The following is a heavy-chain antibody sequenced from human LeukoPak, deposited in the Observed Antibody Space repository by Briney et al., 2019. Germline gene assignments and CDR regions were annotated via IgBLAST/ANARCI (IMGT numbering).Heavy chain of an antibody. CDR2: IYYSGST. V-gene: IGHV4-31*03. J-gene: IGHJ3*02. CDR3: ARETTVTTENAFDI. CDR1: GGSISSGGYA. Sequence: PSETLSLTCTVSGGSISSGGYAWSWIRQHPGKGLEWIGYIYYSGSTYYNPSLKSRVAISVDTSKNQFSLKLSSVTAADTAVYYCARETTVTTENAFDIWGQGTMVTVSS. D-gene: IGHD4-17*01.